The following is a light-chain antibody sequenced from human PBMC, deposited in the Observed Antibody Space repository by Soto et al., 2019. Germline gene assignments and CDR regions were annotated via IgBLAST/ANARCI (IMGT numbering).Light chain of an antibody. CDR3: AAWDDSLTGVV. V-gene: IGLV1-44*01. CDR2: GHD. Sequence: QSVLAQPPSASGTPGQRVTLSCSGSNSNIGSNYVNWYQQVPGTAPKLLISGHDQRPSGLPDRFSGSKSGTSASLAISGLPSEDEAHYYCAAWDDSLTGVVFGGGTKLTVL. J-gene: IGLJ2*01. CDR1: NSNIGSNY.